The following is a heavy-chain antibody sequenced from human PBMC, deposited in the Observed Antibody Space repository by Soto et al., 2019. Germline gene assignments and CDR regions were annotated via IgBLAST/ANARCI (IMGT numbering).Heavy chain of an antibody. CDR1: GYTFTSYG. Sequence: ASVKVSCKASGYTFTSYGISWVRQAPGQGLEWMGWISAYNGNTNYAQKLQGRVTMTTDTPTSTAYMELRSLRSDDTAVYYCARDRWSSSPTYYYYYGMDVWGQGTTVTVSS. V-gene: IGHV1-18*01. J-gene: IGHJ6*02. D-gene: IGHD6-6*01. CDR3: ARDRWSSSPTYYYYYGMDV. CDR2: ISAYNGNT.